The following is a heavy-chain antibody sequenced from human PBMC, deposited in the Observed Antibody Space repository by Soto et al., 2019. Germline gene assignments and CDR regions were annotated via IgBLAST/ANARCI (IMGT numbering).Heavy chain of an antibody. D-gene: IGHD5-12*01. CDR1: GYTLTELS. CDR2: FDPEDGET. CDR3: ATDTTQGYHHSPYPFDY. J-gene: IGHJ4*02. V-gene: IGHV1-24*01. Sequence: ASVKVSCKVSGYTLTELSMHWVRQAPGKGLEWMGGFDPEDGETIYAQKFQGRVTMTEDTSTDTAYMELSSLRSEDTAVYYCATDTTQGYHHSPYPFDYWGQGTLVTVSS.